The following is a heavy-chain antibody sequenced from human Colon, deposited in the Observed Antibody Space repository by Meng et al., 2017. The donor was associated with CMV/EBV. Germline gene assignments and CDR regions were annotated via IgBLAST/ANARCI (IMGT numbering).Heavy chain of an antibody. J-gene: IGHJ6*02. V-gene: IGHV3-30*04. D-gene: IGHD6-13*01. CDR2: ISYDGSNK. CDR3: ARAKMYSSSWYYYYYGMDV. CDR1: GFTFSSYA. Sequence: GESLKISCAASGFTFSSYAMHWVRQAPGKGLEWVAVISYDGSNKYYADSVKGRFTISRDNSKNTLYLQMNSLRDEDTAVYYCARAKMYSSSWYYYYYGMDVWGQGTTVTVSS.